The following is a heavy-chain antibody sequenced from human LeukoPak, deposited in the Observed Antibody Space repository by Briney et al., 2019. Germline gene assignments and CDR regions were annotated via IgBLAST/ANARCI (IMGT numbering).Heavy chain of an antibody. CDR1: GFTLSSYW. J-gene: IGHJ4*02. Sequence: GGYLRRSCAASGFTLSSYWMSWVRQAPGKGLEWVARIKQDGSEKHYVDSVKGRFTISRDNAKNSVYLQMNTLRAEDTAVYYCARYIETPRRDLDYWGQGTLVTVSS. V-gene: IGHV3-7*01. D-gene: IGHD4-23*01. CDR2: IKQDGSEK. CDR3: ARYIETPRRDLDY.